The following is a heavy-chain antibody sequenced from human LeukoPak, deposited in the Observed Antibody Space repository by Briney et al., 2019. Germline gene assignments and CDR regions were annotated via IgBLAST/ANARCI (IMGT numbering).Heavy chain of an antibody. Sequence: PSQTLSVTCTVSGGSISSGDYSWSWIRQPPGQGLEWIGYIYYSGSTYYNPSLKSRVTISGDTSQKQFSLKLNSVTAADTAVYYCARAKSQRGYTYGPHTYFDYWGQGTLVTVSS. D-gene: IGHD5-18*01. CDR2: IYYSGST. CDR1: GGSISSGDYS. J-gene: IGHJ4*01. V-gene: IGHV4-30-4*01. CDR3: ARAKSQRGYTYGPHTYFDY.